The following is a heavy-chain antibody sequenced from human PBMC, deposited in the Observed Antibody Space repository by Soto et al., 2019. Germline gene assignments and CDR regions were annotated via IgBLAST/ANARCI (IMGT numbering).Heavy chain of an antibody. CDR2: INHSGST. J-gene: IGHJ4*02. D-gene: IGHD2-15*01. V-gene: IGHV4-34*01. Sequence: SETLSLTCAVYGGSFSGYYWSWIRQPLGKGLEWIGEINHSGSTNYNPPLKSRVTISVDTSKNQFSLKLSSVTAADTAVYYCASLRGYCTGGSCYEAYWGQGTLVTVPS. CDR3: ASLRGYCTGGSCYEAY. CDR1: GGSFSGYY.